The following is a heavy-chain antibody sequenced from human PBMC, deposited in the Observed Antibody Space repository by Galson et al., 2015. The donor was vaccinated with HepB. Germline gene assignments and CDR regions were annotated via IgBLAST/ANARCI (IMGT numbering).Heavy chain of an antibody. J-gene: IGHJ6*02. CDR1: GFTFSSYG. V-gene: IGHV3-33*01. CDR2: IWYDGSNK. CDR3: ARGHLMRYANHYYGMDV. Sequence: SLRLSCAASGFTFSSYGMHWVRQAPGKGLEWVAVIWYDGSNKYYADSVKGRFTISRDNSKNTLYLQMNSLRAEDTAVYYCARGHLMRYANHYYGMDVWGQGTTVTVSS. D-gene: IGHD3-16*01.